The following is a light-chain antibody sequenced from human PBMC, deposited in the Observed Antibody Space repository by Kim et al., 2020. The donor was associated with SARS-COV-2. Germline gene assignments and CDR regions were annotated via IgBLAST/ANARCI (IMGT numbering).Light chain of an antibody. Sequence: SYELTQPPSVSVSPGQTASITCSGDKLGDKYACWYQQKPGQSPVLVIYQDSKRPSGIPERFSGSNSGNTANLTISGTQAMDEADYYCQAWDSSTYVFGTG. V-gene: IGLV3-1*01. J-gene: IGLJ1*01. CDR3: QAWDSSTYV. CDR1: KLGDKY. CDR2: QDS.